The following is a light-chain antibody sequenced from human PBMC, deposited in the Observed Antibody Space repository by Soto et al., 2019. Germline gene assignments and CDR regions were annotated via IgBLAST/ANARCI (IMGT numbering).Light chain of an antibody. V-gene: IGKV1-33*01. CDR3: QQYDNLPLT. J-gene: IGKJ4*01. CDR1: QDISNY. Sequence: DIQMTQSPSSLSASVGDRVNITCQASQDISNYLNWYQQKPGKAPKLLIYDASNLETGVPSRFSGSGSGTDFTFTISSLQPEDIATYDCQQYDNLPLTVGGGTKGAIK. CDR2: DAS.